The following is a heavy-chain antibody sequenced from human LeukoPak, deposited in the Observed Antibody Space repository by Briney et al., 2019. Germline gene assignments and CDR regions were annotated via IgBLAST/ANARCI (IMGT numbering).Heavy chain of an antibody. J-gene: IGHJ3*02. D-gene: IGHD3-22*01. Sequence: PGGSLRLSCAASGLTFSRYWMSWVRQAPGKGLEWVANIKQDGSEKYYVDSVKGRFTISRDNAKNSLYLQMNSLRAEDTAVYYCARDASRITMIVVVPSYAFDIWGQGTMVTVSS. CDR3: ARDASRITMIVVVPSYAFDI. V-gene: IGHV3-7*01. CDR1: GLTFSRYW. CDR2: IKQDGSEK.